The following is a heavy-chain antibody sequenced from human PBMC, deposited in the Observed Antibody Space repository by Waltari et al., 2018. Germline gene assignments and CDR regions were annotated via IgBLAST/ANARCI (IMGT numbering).Heavy chain of an antibody. D-gene: IGHD5-12*01. CDR3: ARGGYSYGYGMDV. V-gene: IGHV1-2*04. CDR2: ISPNNGDT. CDR1: GYPFSAHH. Sequence: QVQLVQSGAEVKNLGASVRVSCQASGYPFSAHHMHWVRQAPGQGLEWVGWISPNNGDTNYAQRCQGWVTMTSDSSISTAYMELNRLRSDDTAVYYCARGGYSYGYGMDVWGQGTTVIVSS. J-gene: IGHJ6*02.